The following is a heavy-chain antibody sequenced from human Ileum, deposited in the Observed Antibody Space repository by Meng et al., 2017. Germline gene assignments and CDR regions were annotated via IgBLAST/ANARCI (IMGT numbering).Heavy chain of an antibody. Sequence: QVRLQGWGPGVVKPSGTLSLTCAVSGDSITNTNWWNWVRQPPGKGLEWIGEVYHSGSTNHNPSLQSRVTISIDKSKNQFSLNLTSVTVADTAVYYCARGGLTLERRPLDYWGQGTLVTVSS. CDR1: GDSITNTNW. J-gene: IGHJ4*02. V-gene: IGHV4-4*02. CDR3: ARGGLTLERRPLDY. D-gene: IGHD1-1*01. CDR2: VYHSGST.